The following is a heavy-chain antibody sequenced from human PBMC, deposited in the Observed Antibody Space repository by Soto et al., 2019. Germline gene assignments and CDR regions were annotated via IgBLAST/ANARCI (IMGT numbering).Heavy chain of an antibody. V-gene: IGHV4-31*03. J-gene: IGHJ2*01. D-gene: IGHD2-2*02. CDR1: GGSISSGGYY. Sequence: QVQLQESGPGLVKPSQTLSLTCTVSGGSISSGGYYWSWIRQHPGKGLEWIGYIYYCGSTYYNPSLKSGVTISVDTSKNQFSLKLSSVTAADTAVYYCASQGIVVVPAAIPDGNWYFDLWGRGTLVTVSS. CDR3: ASQGIVVVPAAIPDGNWYFDL. CDR2: IYYCGST.